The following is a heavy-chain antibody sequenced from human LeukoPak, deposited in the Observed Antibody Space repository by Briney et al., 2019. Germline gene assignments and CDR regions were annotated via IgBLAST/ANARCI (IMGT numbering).Heavy chain of an antibody. D-gene: IGHD3-22*01. V-gene: IGHV1-2*02. Sequence: ASVKVSCKASGYTFTGYYMHWVRQAPGQGLEWMGWINPNSGGTNYAQKFQGRVTMTRDTSIRTAYMELSKLRADDAAVYYCARIAEYYDSSSSLDYWGQGTLVTVSS. J-gene: IGHJ4*02. CDR3: ARIAEYYDSSSSLDY. CDR1: GYTFTGYY. CDR2: INPNSGGT.